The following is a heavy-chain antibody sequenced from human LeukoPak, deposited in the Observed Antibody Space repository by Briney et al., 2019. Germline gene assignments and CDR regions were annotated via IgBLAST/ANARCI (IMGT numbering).Heavy chain of an antibody. CDR1: GFTVSGNF. CDR2: LYSGVST. V-gene: IGHV3-66*01. D-gene: IGHD1-1*01. CDR3: ARDNDNYGMDV. Sequence: GGSLRLSCAASGFTVSGNFMTWVRQAPGKGLEWVSVLYSGVSTYYADSVKGRFTVSRDNSKNTLYLQMNSLRAEDTAVYYCARDNDNYGMDVWGQGTTVTVSS. J-gene: IGHJ6*02.